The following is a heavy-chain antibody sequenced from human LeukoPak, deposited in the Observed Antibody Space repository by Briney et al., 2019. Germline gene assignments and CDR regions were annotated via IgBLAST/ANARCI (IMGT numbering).Heavy chain of an antibody. J-gene: IGHJ1*01. CDR3: ARDPPLITAAGSRYFQH. V-gene: IGHV3-7*01. Sequence: GGSLRLSCAASGFTFNDYWMTWFRQAPGKGLEWVANIKQDGSRRYYVDSVKGRFTISRDNAKNSLYLQMNSLRAEDTAVYYCARDPPLITAAGSRYFQHWGQGTLVTVSS. CDR1: GFTFNDYW. CDR2: IKQDGSRR. D-gene: IGHD6-13*01.